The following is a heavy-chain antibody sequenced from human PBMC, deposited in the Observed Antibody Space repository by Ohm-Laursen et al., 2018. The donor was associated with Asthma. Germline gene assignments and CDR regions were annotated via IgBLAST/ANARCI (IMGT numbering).Heavy chain of an antibody. CDR3: ARVGKGGNSGIDY. J-gene: IGHJ4*02. D-gene: IGHD4-23*01. Sequence: ASVKVSCKASGYTFTNYDIHWVRQATGQGLEWMGWMNPNSGTTGYAQKFQGRVTMTRNTSITTAYMELSSLRSDDTAVYYCARVGKGGNSGIDYWGLGTQVTVTS. CDR2: MNPNSGTT. V-gene: IGHV1-8*02. CDR1: GYTFTNYD.